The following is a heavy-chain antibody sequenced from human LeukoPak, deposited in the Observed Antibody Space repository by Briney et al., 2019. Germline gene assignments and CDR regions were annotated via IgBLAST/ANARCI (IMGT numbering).Heavy chain of an antibody. J-gene: IGHJ4*02. CDR2: IKKDGSEK. CDR3: AKGKWIQLWIFDY. V-gene: IGHV3-7*03. Sequence: PGGSLRLSCAASGFTFSNFWMNWVRQAPGKGLEWVANIKKDGSEKYYVDSVKGRFTISRDNAKNSLYLQMNSLRAEDTAVYYCAKGKWIQLWIFDYWGQGTLVTVSS. CDR1: GFTFSNFW. D-gene: IGHD5-18*01.